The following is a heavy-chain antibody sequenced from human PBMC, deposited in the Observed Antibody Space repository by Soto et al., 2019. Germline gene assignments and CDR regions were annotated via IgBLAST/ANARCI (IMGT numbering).Heavy chain of an antibody. CDR2: IIPIFGTA. Sequence: QVQLVQSGAEVKKPGSSVKVSCKASGGTFSSYAISWVRQAPGQGLEWMGGIIPIFGTANYAQKFQGRVTITADESTSTAYMELSSLRSEDTVVYYCARDAGSAGYYDSSGYPIWGQGTMVTVSS. CDR1: GGTFSSYA. CDR3: ARDAGSAGYYDSSGYPI. J-gene: IGHJ3*02. D-gene: IGHD3-22*01. V-gene: IGHV1-69*01.